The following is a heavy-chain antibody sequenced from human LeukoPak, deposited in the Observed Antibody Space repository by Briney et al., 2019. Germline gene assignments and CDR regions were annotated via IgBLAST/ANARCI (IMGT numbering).Heavy chain of an antibody. CDR3: TRVGYIDEGIDY. J-gene: IGHJ4*02. D-gene: IGHD5-24*01. CDR1: GFPFSSYW. CDR2: IKQDGSKK. V-gene: IGHV3-7*04. Sequence: GGSLRLSCVASGFPFSSYWMTWVRQAPGKGVEWVANIKQDGSKKSYVDSVKGRFTISRDNAKNSLYLQMNSLRAEDTAIYYCTRVGYIDEGIDYWGQGTLVTVSS.